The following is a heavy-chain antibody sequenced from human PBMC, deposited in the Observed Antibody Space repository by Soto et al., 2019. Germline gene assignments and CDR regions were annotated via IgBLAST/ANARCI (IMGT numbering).Heavy chain of an antibody. V-gene: IGHV3-30-3*01. J-gene: IGHJ4*02. Sequence: GGSLRLSCAASGFTFSSYAMHWVRQAPGKGLEWVAVISYDGSNKYYADSVKGRFTISRDNSKNTLYLQMNSLRAEDTAVYYCARDYYKYYDSSGYYRSPAYWGQGXLVTVSS. CDR3: ARDYYKYYDSSGYYRSPAY. D-gene: IGHD3-22*01. CDR2: ISYDGSNK. CDR1: GFTFSSYA.